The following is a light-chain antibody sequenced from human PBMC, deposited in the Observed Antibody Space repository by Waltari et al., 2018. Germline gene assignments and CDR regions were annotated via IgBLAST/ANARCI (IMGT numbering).Light chain of an antibody. CDR3: LQDYNYPFT. Sequence: AIQVTQSPSSLSASVGDRVTITCRASQGIGNGLGWYQQKPGKAPKVLVYGASSLQSGVPSRFSGSGSGTDFTLTISTLQPEDSATYYCLQDYNYPFTFGPGTKVDIK. CDR1: QGIGNG. J-gene: IGKJ3*01. CDR2: GAS. V-gene: IGKV1-6*01.